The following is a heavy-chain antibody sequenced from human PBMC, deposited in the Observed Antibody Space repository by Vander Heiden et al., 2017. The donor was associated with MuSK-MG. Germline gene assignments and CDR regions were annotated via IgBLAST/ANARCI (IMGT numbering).Heavy chain of an antibody. D-gene: IGHD3-3*01. J-gene: IGHJ3*02. CDR3: AKDFFRGDDDLWGERAFDI. CDR2: ISAGGSST. V-gene: IGHV3-23*01. CDR1: GFTFSTFA. Sequence: EVQLLESGGGLVQPGESLRLSCAASGFTFSTFALSWVRQAPETGLEWVSTISAGGSSTYPADSVMGRFTISRDNSKNTLYLQMNTLRAEETAVYYCAKDFFRGDDDLWGERAFDIWVLGTMVTVSS.